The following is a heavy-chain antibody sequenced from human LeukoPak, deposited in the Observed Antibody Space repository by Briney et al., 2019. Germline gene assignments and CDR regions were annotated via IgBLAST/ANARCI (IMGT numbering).Heavy chain of an antibody. D-gene: IGHD4-17*01. J-gene: IGHJ4*02. CDR1: GYTFTDYY. Sequence: ASVKVSCKASGYTFTDYYMHWVQQAPGKGLEWMGLVDPEDGETIYAEKFQGRVTITADTSTDTAYMELSSLRSEDTDVYYCASLTTVTPYYFDYWGQGTLVTVSS. V-gene: IGHV1-69-2*01. CDR2: VDPEDGET. CDR3: ASLTTVTPYYFDY.